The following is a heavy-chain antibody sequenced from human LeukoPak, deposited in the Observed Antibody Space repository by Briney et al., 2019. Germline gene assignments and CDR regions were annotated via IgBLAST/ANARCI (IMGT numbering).Heavy chain of an antibody. CDR3: ARFDCSSTSCAGGWFDP. CDR1: GGSISSGDYY. D-gene: IGHD2-2*01. Sequence: SETLSLTRTVSGGSISSGDYYWSWIRQPPGKGLEWIGYIYYSGSTYYNPSLKSRVTISVDTSKNQFSLKLSSVTAADTAVYYCARFDCSSTSCAGGWFDPWGQGTLVTVSS. J-gene: IGHJ5*02. CDR2: IYYSGST. V-gene: IGHV4-30-4*08.